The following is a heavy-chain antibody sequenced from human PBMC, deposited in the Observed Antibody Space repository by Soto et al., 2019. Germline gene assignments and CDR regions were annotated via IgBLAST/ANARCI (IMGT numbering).Heavy chain of an antibody. D-gene: IGHD1-26*01. V-gene: IGHV1-18*01. J-gene: IGHJ4*02. CDR1: GYTFTDYG. CDR3: ARGPESRSTAYFDY. CDR2: ISANTGNT. Sequence: GASVKVSCKASGYTFTDYGITWVRQAPGQGLEWMGWISANTGNTNYAQRVQGRVTMSTDTSTSTAYLELRSLRSDDTAVYYCARGPESRSTAYFDYWGQGTLVTVSS.